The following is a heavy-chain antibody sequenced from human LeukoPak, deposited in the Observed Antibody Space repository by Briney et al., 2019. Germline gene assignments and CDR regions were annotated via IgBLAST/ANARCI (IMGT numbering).Heavy chain of an antibody. J-gene: IGHJ6*02. CDR3: ARARAVAGTYYYYYGMDV. CDR1: GGSFIGYY. CDR2: INHSGST. Sequence: SETLSLTCAVYGGSFIGYYWSWIRQPPGKGLEWIGEINHSGSTNYNPSLKSRVTISVDTSKNQFSLKLSSVTAADTAVYYCARARAVAGTYYYYYGMDVWGQGTTVTVSS. V-gene: IGHV4-34*01. D-gene: IGHD6-19*01.